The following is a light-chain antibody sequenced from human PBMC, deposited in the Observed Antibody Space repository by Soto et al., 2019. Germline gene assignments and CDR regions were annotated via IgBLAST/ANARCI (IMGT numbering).Light chain of an antibody. CDR1: QSVSSN. V-gene: IGKV3D-15*01. Sequence: EVLMTQSPATLSLSPGERATLSCRASQSVSSNFAWYQQRRGQPPRLLLYGASSRATGIPARFSGSGSGTEFTLPISSLQSEDFAVSCCQQYDNWPPLTFGGGTNVEI. CDR2: GAS. CDR3: QQYDNWPPLT. J-gene: IGKJ4*01.